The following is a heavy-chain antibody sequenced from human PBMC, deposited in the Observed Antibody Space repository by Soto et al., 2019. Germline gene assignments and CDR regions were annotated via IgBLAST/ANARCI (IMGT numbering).Heavy chain of an antibody. J-gene: IGHJ5*02. V-gene: IGHV3-7*03. CDR3: ARDIVGPPRVEGRLVSLTLPNWFDP. CDR1: GFTFSSYW. Sequence: PGRSLRLSCAASGFTFSSYWMSWVLQAPGKRLAWVANIKQDGSEKYYVDSVKGRFTISRDNPKNSLYLQMNSLRAEDTAVYYCARDIVGPPRVEGRLVSLTLPNWFDPWGQGTLVTVSS. D-gene: IGHD3-16*02. CDR2: IKQDGSEK.